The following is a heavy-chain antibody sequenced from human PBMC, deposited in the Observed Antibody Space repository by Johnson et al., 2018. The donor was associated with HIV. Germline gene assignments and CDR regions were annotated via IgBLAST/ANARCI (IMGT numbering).Heavy chain of an antibody. V-gene: IGHV3-30*04. CDR3: AKDRSFDI. CDR1: GFTFSSYA. CDR2: ISYDGSNK. Sequence: QVQLVESGGGLVQPGGSLRLSCAASGFTFSSYAMHWVRQAPGKGLEWVAVISYDGSNKYYADSVKGRFTISRDNSKNTLYLEMNSLRAEDTAMYYCAKDRSFDIWGQGTMVTVSS. J-gene: IGHJ3*02.